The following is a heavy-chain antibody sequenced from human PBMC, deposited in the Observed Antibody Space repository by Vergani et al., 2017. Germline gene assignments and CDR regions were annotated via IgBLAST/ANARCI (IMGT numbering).Heavy chain of an antibody. CDR1: GGSISSYY. J-gene: IGHJ6*02. Sequence: QVQLQESGPGLVKPSETLSLTCTVSGGSISSYYWSWIRQPPGKGLEWIGYIYYSGSTNYNPSLKSRVTISVDTSKNQFSLKLSSVTAADTAVYYCARDGGPQAALNGMDVWGQGTTVTVSS. D-gene: IGHD6-6*01. CDR3: ARDGGPQAALNGMDV. CDR2: IYYSGST. V-gene: IGHV4-59*01.